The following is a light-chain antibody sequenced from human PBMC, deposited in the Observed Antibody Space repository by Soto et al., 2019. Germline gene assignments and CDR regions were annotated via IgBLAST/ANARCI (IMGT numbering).Light chain of an antibody. CDR3: SSYTSTYIWV. V-gene: IGLV2-14*01. Sequence: QSALTQPASVSGSPGQSITISCTGTSSDIGSHNFVSWHQQHPGEAPKFIIYGVSNRPSGVSNRFSGSKSGNTASLTISGLQADDEADYYCSSYTSTYIWVFGGGTKLTVL. CDR2: GVS. J-gene: IGLJ3*02. CDR1: SSDIGSHNF.